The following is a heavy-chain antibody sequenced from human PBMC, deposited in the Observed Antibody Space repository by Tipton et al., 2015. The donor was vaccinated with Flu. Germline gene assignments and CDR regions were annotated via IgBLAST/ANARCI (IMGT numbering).Heavy chain of an antibody. CDR3: ARAPIAVKGDY. CDR1: GFTFSDYY. D-gene: IGHD6-19*01. Sequence: SLRLSCAASGFTFSDYYMSWIRQAPGKGLEWVSYISSSSSYTNYADSVKGRFTISRDNSKNTLYLQMNSLRAEDTAVYYCARAPIAVKGDYWGQGTLVTVSS. CDR2: ISSSSSYT. V-gene: IGHV3-11*06. J-gene: IGHJ4*02.